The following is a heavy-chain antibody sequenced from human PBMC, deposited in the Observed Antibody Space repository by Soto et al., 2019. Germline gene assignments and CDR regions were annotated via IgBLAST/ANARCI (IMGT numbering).Heavy chain of an antibody. Sequence: SETLSLTCTVSGGSISSYYWSWIRQPPGKGLEWIGYIYYSGSTNYNPSLKSRVTMSVDTSKNQFSLKLSSVTAADTAVYYCARHLGYDSSGYFRNWFDPWGQGTLVTV. CDR2: IYYSGST. V-gene: IGHV4-59*08. CDR3: ARHLGYDSSGYFRNWFDP. J-gene: IGHJ5*02. CDR1: GGSISSYY. D-gene: IGHD3-22*01.